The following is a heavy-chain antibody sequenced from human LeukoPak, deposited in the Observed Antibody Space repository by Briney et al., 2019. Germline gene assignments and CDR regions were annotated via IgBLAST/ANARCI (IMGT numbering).Heavy chain of an antibody. D-gene: IGHD3-3*01. CDR2: IYHSGST. CDR1: GGSISSGGYY. Sequence: PSETLSLTCTVSGGSISSGGYYWSWIRQPPGKGLEWIGYIYHSGSTYYNPSLKSRVTISVDRSKNQFSLKLSPVTAADTAVYYCARVKGRVYDFWSGPDYWGQGTLVTVSS. V-gene: IGHV4-30-2*01. CDR3: ARVKGRVYDFWSGPDY. J-gene: IGHJ4*02.